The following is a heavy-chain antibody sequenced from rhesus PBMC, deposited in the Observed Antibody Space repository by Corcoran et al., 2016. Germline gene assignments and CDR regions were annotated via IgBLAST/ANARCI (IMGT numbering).Heavy chain of an antibody. Sequence: QVQLQESGPGLVKPSETLSLTCAVSGYSISSAYFWSWIRQPPGKGLEWIGYITYTGTTSYTPSLRGRVTISRDTSKNLFSLTLRSVTAADTAAYYCARQVAGTVSYWGQGVLVTVSS. V-gene: IGHV4-122*02. J-gene: IGHJ4*01. CDR3: ARQVAGTVSY. D-gene: IGHD1-1-1*01. CDR1: GYSISSAYF. CDR2: ITYTGTT.